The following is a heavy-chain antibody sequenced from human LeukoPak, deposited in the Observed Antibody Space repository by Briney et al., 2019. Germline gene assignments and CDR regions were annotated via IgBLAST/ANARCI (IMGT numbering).Heavy chain of an antibody. D-gene: IGHD6-19*01. CDR3: AREFSYTTGWSSFDD. V-gene: IGHV3-30*04. J-gene: IGHJ4*02. CDR1: GFTFSGFA. CDR2: ISYDGSNK. Sequence: PGGSLRLSCAASGFTFSGFAMSWVRRTPGKGLEWVAVISYDGSNKYYADSVKGRFTISRDNSKNTLYLQMNSLRAEDTAVFYCAREFSYTTGWSSFDDWGQGTLVTVSS.